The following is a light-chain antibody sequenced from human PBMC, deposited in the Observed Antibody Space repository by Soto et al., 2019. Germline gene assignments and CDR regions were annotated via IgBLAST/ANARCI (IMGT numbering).Light chain of an antibody. CDR3: QQSYITPPIT. CDR2: AAS. J-gene: IGKJ5*01. CDR1: QSVSRY. V-gene: IGKV1-39*01. Sequence: DVQITQCPSALSALVGYMVTITCRSSQSVSRYLNWYQHKPGKAPKLLINAASNLRSGVPSRFSGSGSGTDFTLTIDGLQPEDFAVYYCQQSYITPPITFGQGTRLEIK.